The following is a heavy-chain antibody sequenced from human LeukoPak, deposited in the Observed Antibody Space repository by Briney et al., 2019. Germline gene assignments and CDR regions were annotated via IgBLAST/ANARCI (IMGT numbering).Heavy chain of an antibody. CDR2: ISSSSSYI. Sequence: PGGSLRLSCAASGFTFSSYSVNWVRQAPGKGLEWVSSISSSSSYIYYADSVKGRFTISRDNAKNSLYLQMNSLRAEDTAVYYCARTDFWSGYDDYWGQGTLVTVSS. CDR3: ARTDFWSGYDDY. CDR1: GFTFSSYS. V-gene: IGHV3-21*01. D-gene: IGHD3-3*01. J-gene: IGHJ4*02.